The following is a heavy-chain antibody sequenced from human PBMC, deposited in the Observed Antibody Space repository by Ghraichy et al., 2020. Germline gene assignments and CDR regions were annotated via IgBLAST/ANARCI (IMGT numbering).Heavy chain of an antibody. J-gene: IGHJ4*02. D-gene: IGHD6-19*01. CDR2: ISAYNGNT. CDR3: AGVPGIAVAGTFDY. V-gene: IGHV1-18*01. Sequence: ASVKVSCKASGYTFTSYGISWVRQAPGQGLEWMGWISAYNGNTNYAQKLQGRVTMTTDTSTSTAYMELRSLRSDDTAVYYCAGVPGIAVAGTFDYWGQGTLVTVSS. CDR1: GYTFTSYG.